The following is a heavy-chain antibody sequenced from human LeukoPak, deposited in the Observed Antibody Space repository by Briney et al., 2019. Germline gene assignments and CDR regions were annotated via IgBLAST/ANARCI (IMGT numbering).Heavy chain of an antibody. CDR1: GFTFSNYA. CDR3: TREVHSGSSDY. Sequence: GGSLRLSCAASGFTFSNYAMNWVRQAPGKGLQWVSSISGSGGNTYYADSVKGRFTISRDNSKNTLYLQMGSLRADDMAVYYCTREVHSGSSDYWGQGTLVTVSS. J-gene: IGHJ4*02. V-gene: IGHV3-23*01. D-gene: IGHD1-26*01. CDR2: ISGSGGNT.